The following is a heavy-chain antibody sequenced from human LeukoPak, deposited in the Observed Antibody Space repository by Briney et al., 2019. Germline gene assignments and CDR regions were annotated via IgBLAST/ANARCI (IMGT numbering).Heavy chain of an antibody. D-gene: IGHD2-2*01. CDR2: INHSGST. CDR3: ARLGYCSSTSCYLQGFYYYYYTDV. Sequence: PSETLSLTCAVYGGSFSGYYWSWIRQPPGKGLEWIGEINHSGSTNYNPSLKSRVTISVDTSKNQFSLKLSSVTAADTAVYYCARLGYCSSTSCYLQGFYYYYYTDVWGKGTTVTVSS. CDR1: GGSFSGYY. V-gene: IGHV4-34*01. J-gene: IGHJ6*03.